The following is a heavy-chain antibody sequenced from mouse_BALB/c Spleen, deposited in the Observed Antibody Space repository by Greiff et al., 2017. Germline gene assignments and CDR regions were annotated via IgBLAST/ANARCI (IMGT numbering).Heavy chain of an antibody. Sequence: EVHLVESGPGLVKPSQSLSLTCTVTGYSITSDYAWNWIRQFPGNKLEWMGYISYSGSTSYNPSLKSRISITRDTSKNQFFLQLNSVTTEDTATYYCARAQPDEGFAYWGQGTLVTVSA. CDR3: ARAQPDEGFAY. CDR1: GYSITSDYA. V-gene: IGHV3-2*02. CDR2: ISYSGST. J-gene: IGHJ3*01.